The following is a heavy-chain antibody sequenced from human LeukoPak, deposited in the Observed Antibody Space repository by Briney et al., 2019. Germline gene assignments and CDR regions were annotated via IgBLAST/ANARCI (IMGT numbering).Heavy chain of an antibody. V-gene: IGHV3-21*01. CDR3: AREDQYSSGSYVY. Sequence: GGSLRLSCAASGFTFSSYSMNWVRQAPGKGLEWVSSISSSSSYIYYADSVKGRFTISRDNAKNSLYLQMNSLRAEDTAVYYCAREDQYSSGSYVYWGQGTLVTVSS. J-gene: IGHJ4*02. CDR2: ISSSSSYI. CDR1: GFTFSSYS. D-gene: IGHD6-19*01.